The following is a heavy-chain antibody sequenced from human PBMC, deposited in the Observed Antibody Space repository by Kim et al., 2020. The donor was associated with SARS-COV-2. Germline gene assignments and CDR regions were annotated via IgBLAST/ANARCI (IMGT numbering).Heavy chain of an antibody. CDR1: GFTFSSYG. CDR2: ISYDGSNK. Sequence: GGSLRLSCAASGFTFSSYGMHWVRQAPGKGLEWVAVISYDGSNKYYADSVKGRFTISRDNSKNTLYLQMNSLRAEDTAVYYCAKDLSGITGTTEDLGYWG. J-gene: IGHJ4*01. V-gene: IGHV3-30*18. D-gene: IGHD1-7*01. CDR3: AKDLSGITGTTEDLGY.